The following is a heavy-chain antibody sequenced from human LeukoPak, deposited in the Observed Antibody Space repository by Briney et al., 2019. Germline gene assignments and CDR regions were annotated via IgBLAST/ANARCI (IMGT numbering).Heavy chain of an antibody. D-gene: IGHD3-22*01. CDR1: GYSFTNYF. J-gene: IGHJ4*02. Sequence: ASVKVSCKTSGYSFTNYFIHWVRQAPGQGPEWMGIINPSAGTTTYAQKLQGRVTMTRDTSTATVYMDLSSLRSEDTAVYYCAREPDYFDRTGYLSYWGQGTPVTVSS. CDR2: INPSAGTT. CDR3: AREPDYFDRTGYLSY. V-gene: IGHV1-46*04.